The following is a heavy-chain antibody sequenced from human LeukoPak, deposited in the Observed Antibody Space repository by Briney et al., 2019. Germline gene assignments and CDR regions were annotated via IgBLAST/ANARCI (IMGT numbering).Heavy chain of an antibody. Sequence: ASVKVSCKASGYTFTSYAMHWVRQAPGQRLEWMGWINAGNGNTKYSQKFQGRVTITRDTSASTAYMELSSLRSEDTAVYYCARAGRTYYDFFSYYYGMDVWGQGTTVTVSS. CDR2: INAGNGNT. V-gene: IGHV1-3*01. D-gene: IGHD3-3*01. CDR3: ARAGRTYYDFFSYYYGMDV. J-gene: IGHJ6*02. CDR1: GYTFTSYA.